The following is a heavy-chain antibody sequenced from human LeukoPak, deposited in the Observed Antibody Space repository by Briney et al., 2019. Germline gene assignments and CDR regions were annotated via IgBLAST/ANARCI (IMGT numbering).Heavy chain of an antibody. CDR2: MIPNSGNT. Sequence: ASVKVSCKASGYTFSSYDIIWVRQATGQGLEWMGWMIPNSGNTGYAQKFQGRVTMTRNTSISTAYMELSSLRSEDTAVYYCARVRGRSGATSYYWGQGTLVTVSS. D-gene: IGHD1-26*01. CDR1: GYTFSSYD. V-gene: IGHV1-8*02. CDR3: ARVRGRSGATSYY. J-gene: IGHJ4*02.